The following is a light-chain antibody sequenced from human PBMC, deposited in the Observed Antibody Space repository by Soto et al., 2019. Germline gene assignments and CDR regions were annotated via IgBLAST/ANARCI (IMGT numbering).Light chain of an antibody. V-gene: IGLV2-14*01. CDR1: SSDVGAYNF. CDR3: SSYTTSTPYV. CDR2: ELT. Sequence: QSALTQPASVSGSPGQSITISCTGTSSDVGAYNFVSWYQHHPGRAPKLIIYELTIRPSGFSNRFSGSKSGNTASLTISGLQAEDEAAYYCSSYTTSTPYVFGSGTKLTVL. J-gene: IGLJ1*01.